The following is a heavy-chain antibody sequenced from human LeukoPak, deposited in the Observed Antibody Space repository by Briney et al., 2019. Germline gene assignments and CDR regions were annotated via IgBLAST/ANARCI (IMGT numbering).Heavy chain of an antibody. J-gene: IGHJ5*02. CDR3: ALDPLPPTLGFLRSSHDP. D-gene: IGHD1-1*01. Sequence: GASLRLSCAASGFTFSSYAMSWVRQAPGKGLEWVSAISGSGGGTYYADSVKGRFTISRDNSKNALYLQMNSLRAEDTAVYYCALDPLPPTLGFLRSSHDPGGQGTLVTVSS. CDR1: GFTFSSYA. V-gene: IGHV3-23*01. CDR2: ISGSGGGT.